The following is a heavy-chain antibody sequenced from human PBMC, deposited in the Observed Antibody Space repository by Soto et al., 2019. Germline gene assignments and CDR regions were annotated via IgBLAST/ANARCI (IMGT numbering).Heavy chain of an antibody. J-gene: IGHJ4*02. CDR3: ARKDIVLMVYAFDY. V-gene: IGHV3-33*01. CDR2: IWYDGSNK. Sequence: GGSLRLSCAASGFTFSSYGMHWVRQAPGKGLEWVAVIWYDGSNKYYADSVKGRFTISRDNSKNTLYLQMNSLRAEDTAVYYCARKDIVLMVYAFDYWGQGTMVTV. D-gene: IGHD2-8*01. CDR1: GFTFSSYG.